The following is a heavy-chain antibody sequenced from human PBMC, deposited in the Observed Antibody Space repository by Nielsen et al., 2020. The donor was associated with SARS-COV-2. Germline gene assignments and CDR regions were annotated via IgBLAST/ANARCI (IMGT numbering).Heavy chain of an antibody. Sequence: GESLKISCASSGFTFDDYTMHWVRQPPGKGLEWVSLISWDGASTYYGDSVRGLFTISRDNRKNSLFLQMNRLRTEDTALYYCAKGFSSSSRDYMNVWGKGATVTVSS. CDR1: GFTFDDYT. J-gene: IGHJ6*03. CDR3: AKGFSSSSRDYMNV. CDR2: ISWDGAST. V-gene: IGHV3-43*01. D-gene: IGHD6-6*01.